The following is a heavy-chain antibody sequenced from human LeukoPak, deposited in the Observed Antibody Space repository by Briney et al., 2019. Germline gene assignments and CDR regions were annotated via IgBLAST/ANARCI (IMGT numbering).Heavy chain of an antibody. D-gene: IGHD2-2*01. Sequence: GESLKISCKGSGYSFTSYWIGWVRQMPGKGLEWMGIIYPGDSDTRYSPSFQGQVTISADKSITTAYLQWSSLKASDTAMYYCARRPCSSTSCFLFDYWGQGTLVTVSS. CDR3: ARRPCSSTSCFLFDY. V-gene: IGHV5-51*01. J-gene: IGHJ4*02. CDR2: IYPGDSDT. CDR1: GYSFTSYW.